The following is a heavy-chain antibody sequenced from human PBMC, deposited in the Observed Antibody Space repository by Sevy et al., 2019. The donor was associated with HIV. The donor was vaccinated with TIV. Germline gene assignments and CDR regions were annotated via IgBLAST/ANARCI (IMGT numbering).Heavy chain of an antibody. D-gene: IGHD3-10*01. CDR2: INHSGST. V-gene: IGHV4-34*01. CDR3: ARGPYQLVVRGAGPFDY. Sequence: SETLSLTCAVYGGSFSGYYWSWIRQPPGKGLEWIGEINHSGSTNYNPSLKSRVTISVDTSKNQFSLKLSSVTAADTAVYYCARGPYQLVVRGAGPFDYWGQGTLVTVSS. CDR1: GGSFSGYY. J-gene: IGHJ4*02.